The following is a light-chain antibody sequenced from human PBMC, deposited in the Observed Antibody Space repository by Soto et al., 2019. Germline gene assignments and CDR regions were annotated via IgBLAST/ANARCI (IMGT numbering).Light chain of an antibody. CDR1: QSISSTY. CDR3: QQYGSAPYT. Sequence: EIVLTQSPGSLSLSPGERATLSCRASQSISSTYLAWYQQRPGQAPRLLIYGASNRATGIPDRFSDSGSGTDFTLIISRLEPEDFAVYYCQQYGSAPYTFGQGTRLEIK. V-gene: IGKV3-20*01. J-gene: IGKJ2*01. CDR2: GAS.